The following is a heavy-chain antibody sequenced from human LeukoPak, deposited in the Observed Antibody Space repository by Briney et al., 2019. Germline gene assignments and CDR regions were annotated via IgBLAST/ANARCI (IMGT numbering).Heavy chain of an antibody. Sequence: GGSLRLSCAASGFTFSTYSMNWVRQAPGKGLEWVSSIISSSSCIYYADSVKGRFTISRDNAENSLYLQMNSLRAEDTAVYYCARDPQYCSGGSCYSFDYWGQGTLVTVSS. CDR1: GFTFSTYS. CDR3: ARDPQYCSGGSCYSFDY. V-gene: IGHV3-21*01. J-gene: IGHJ4*02. D-gene: IGHD2-15*01. CDR2: IISSSSCI.